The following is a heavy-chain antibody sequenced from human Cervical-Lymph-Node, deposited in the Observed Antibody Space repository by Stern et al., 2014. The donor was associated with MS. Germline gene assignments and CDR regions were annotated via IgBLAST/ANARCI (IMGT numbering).Heavy chain of an antibody. D-gene: IGHD1-1*01. CDR2: IIPIFGTP. Sequence: QLVQSGAEVKKPGSSVKVSGKASGGTFSRYGITWVRQPPGQGLEWMGGIIPIFGTPNYAQKFQGRVTIAADESTSTAYMELSSLRSEDTAVYSCAGLNSAYYYGMDVWGQGTTVTVSS. V-gene: IGHV1-69*01. J-gene: IGHJ6*02. CDR3: AGLNSAYYYGMDV. CDR1: GGTFSRYG.